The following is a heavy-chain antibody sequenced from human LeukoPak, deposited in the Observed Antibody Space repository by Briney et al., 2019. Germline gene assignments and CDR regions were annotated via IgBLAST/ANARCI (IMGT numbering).Heavy chain of an antibody. D-gene: IGHD1-7*01. Sequence: GGSLRLSCAASGFTLSNYWMGWVRRAPGKGLEWVSCISSSSSYIYYADSVKGRFTISRDNAKNSLYLQMNSLRAEDTAVYYCARAHNWKYGSFDFWGQGTLVTVSS. J-gene: IGHJ4*02. CDR1: GFTLSNYW. CDR3: ARAHNWKYGSFDF. CDR2: ISSSSSYI. V-gene: IGHV3-21*01.